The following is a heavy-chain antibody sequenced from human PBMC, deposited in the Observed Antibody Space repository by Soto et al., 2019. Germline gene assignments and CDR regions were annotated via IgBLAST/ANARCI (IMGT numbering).Heavy chain of an antibody. D-gene: IGHD3-10*01. Sequence: LSLTCSVSGVSVTIASYSWSWIRQPPGKGLEWIGYVYYTGSTNYNPSLESRVTISIDTSRNQFSLKLTSVTAADTAVYYCARDRRVRHGLDVWGQGTTVTVSS. CDR2: VYYTGST. CDR1: GVSVTIASYS. J-gene: IGHJ6*02. V-gene: IGHV4-61*01. CDR3: ARDRRVRHGLDV.